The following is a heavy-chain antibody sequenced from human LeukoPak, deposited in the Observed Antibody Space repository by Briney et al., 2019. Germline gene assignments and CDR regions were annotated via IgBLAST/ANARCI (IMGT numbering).Heavy chain of an antibody. CDR3: ASYYYGSGSRYYFDY. CDR1: GGSISSGDYY. Sequence: PSETLSLTCTVSGGSISSGDYYWSWIRQPPGKGLEWIGYIYYSGSIYYNPSLKSRVTISVDTSKNQFSLKLGSVTAADTAVYYCASYYYGSGSRYYFDYWGQGTLVTVSS. V-gene: IGHV4-30-4*01. CDR2: IYYSGSI. J-gene: IGHJ4*02. D-gene: IGHD3-10*01.